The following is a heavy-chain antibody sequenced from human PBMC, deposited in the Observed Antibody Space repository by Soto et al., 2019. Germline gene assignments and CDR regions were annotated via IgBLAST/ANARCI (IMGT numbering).Heavy chain of an antibody. J-gene: IGHJ5*02. CDR2: ISSSGSTI. CDR3: ARGAPIPAADNNWFDP. CDR1: GFTFSDYY. Sequence: PGGSLRLSCAASGFTFSDYYMSWIRQAPGKGLEWVSYISSSGSTIYYADSVKGRFTISRDNAKNSLYLQMNSLRSEDTAVYYCARGAPIPAADNNWFDPWGQGTLVTVSS. V-gene: IGHV3-11*01. D-gene: IGHD2-2*01.